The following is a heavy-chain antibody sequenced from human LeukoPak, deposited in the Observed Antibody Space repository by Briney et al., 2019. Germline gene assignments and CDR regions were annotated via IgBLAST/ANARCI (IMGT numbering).Heavy chain of an antibody. Sequence: GASVKVSCKASGYTLTSYDIKWVRQATGQGLEWMGWVNPNSGRTGYAQNFQGRITITRNTSISTAYMELSSLRSEDTAVYYCTRETSSRYFDYWGQGTLVTVSS. CDR3: TRETSSRYFDY. CDR2: VNPNSGRT. J-gene: IGHJ4*02. V-gene: IGHV1-8*01. CDR1: GYTLTSYD.